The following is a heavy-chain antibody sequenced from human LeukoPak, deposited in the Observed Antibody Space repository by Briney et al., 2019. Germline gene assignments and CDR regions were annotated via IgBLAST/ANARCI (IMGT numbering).Heavy chain of an antibody. CDR1: GFTFSSYG. CDR3: AKGGGITIFGVAFGYYYYMDV. J-gene: IGHJ6*03. CDR2: IRYDGSNK. Sequence: GGSLRLSCAASGFTFSSYGMHWVRQAPGKGLEWVAFIRYDGSNKYYADSVKGRFTISRDNSKNTLYLQMNSLRAEDTAVYYCAKGGGITIFGVAFGYYYYMDVWGKGTTVTVSS. D-gene: IGHD3-3*01. V-gene: IGHV3-30*02.